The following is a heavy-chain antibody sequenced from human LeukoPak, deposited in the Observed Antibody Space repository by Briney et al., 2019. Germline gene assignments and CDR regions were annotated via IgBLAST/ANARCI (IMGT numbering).Heavy chain of an antibody. V-gene: IGHV3-21*01. J-gene: IGHJ4*02. CDR1: GFTFSSYS. Sequence: GGSLRLSCAASGFTFSSYSMNWVRQAPGKGLEWVSSISSSSDYIYYADSVKGRFTISRDNAKNSLYLQMNSLRAEDTAVYYCARGSGSGSYYLRFDYWGQGTLVTVSS. CDR2: ISSSSDYI. CDR3: ARGSGSGSYYLRFDY. D-gene: IGHD3-10*01.